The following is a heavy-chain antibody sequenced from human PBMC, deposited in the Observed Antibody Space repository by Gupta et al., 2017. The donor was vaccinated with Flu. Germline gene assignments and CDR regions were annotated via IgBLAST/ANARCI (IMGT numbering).Heavy chain of an antibody. Sequence: QVQLQESGPGLVKPSQTLSLTCTVSGGSMSSGSYYWSGIRQSAGKGLEWIGRINATGSHDYNAPRNRRVTISADHSRNQLSLNLRYVNEEDKAVYYCAREALVTVNNNWFDPWGQGTLVTVSS. D-gene: IGHD4-17*01. CDR2: INATGSH. CDR3: AREALVTVNNNWFDP. V-gene: IGHV4-61*02. J-gene: IGHJ5*02. CDR1: GGSMSSGSYY.